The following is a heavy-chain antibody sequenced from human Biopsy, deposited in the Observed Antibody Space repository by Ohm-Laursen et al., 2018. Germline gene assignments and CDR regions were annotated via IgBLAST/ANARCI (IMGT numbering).Heavy chain of an antibody. J-gene: IGHJ4*02. Sequence: ASVTASCKASGRTFINYAISWVRQAPGRGLEWMGGIIPIFGTANYAQKFQGRVSITADESTSTAYMELSSLRCDDTAVYYCARDALGGGSYRFFYWGQGSLVTVSS. CDR2: IIPIFGTA. CDR1: GRTFINYA. V-gene: IGHV1-69*13. CDR3: ARDALGGGSYRFFY. D-gene: IGHD1-26*01.